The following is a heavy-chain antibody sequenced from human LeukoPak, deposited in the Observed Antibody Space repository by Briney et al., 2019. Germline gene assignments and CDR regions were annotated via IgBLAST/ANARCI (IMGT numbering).Heavy chain of an antibody. V-gene: IGHV4-4*02. CDR3: ASEELSPYYFDY. CDR2: IYHSGST. CDR1: GDSMTSNW. D-gene: IGHD3-16*02. J-gene: IGHJ4*02. Sequence: SETLSLTCVVSGDSMTSNWWSWVRQPPGKGLEWIGEIYHSGSTTYNPSLKSRVTISIDTSKTQFSLKLSSVTAADTAVYYCASEELSPYYFDYWGQGTLVTVSS.